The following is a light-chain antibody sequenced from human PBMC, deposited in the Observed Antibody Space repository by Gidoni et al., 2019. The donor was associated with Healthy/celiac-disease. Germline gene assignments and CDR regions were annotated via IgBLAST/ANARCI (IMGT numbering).Light chain of an antibody. Sequence: EIVMTQSPATLSVSPGERATLSCRASQSVSSNLAWYQQKPGQAPRLLIYGASTRATGIPARFRGSGSGTEFTLTISSLQSEDVAVYYCQQYNNWPPGITFGQGTRLEIK. CDR3: QQYNNWPPGIT. V-gene: IGKV3-15*01. CDR2: GAS. J-gene: IGKJ5*01. CDR1: QSVSSN.